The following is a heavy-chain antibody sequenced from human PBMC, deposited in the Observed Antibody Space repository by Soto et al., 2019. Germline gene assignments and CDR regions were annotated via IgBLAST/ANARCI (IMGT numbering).Heavy chain of an antibody. Sequence: QVQLVQSGAEVKKPGASVKVSCKASGGTFSSYAISWVRQAPGQGLEWMGGIIPIFGTANYAQKFQGRVTVTAGESTSTAYMELSSLRSEDTAVYYCARRAAAGTSPFDYWGQGTLVTVSS. CDR2: IIPIFGTA. J-gene: IGHJ4*02. CDR3: ARRAAAGTSPFDY. CDR1: GGTFSSYA. V-gene: IGHV1-69*01. D-gene: IGHD6-13*01.